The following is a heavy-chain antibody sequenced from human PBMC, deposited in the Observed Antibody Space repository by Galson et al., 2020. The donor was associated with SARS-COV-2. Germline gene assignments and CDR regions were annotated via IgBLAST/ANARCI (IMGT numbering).Heavy chain of an antibody. CDR1: GFTFSDYY. D-gene: IGHD3-22*01. CDR2: ISRSGSTI. Sequence: KIGESLKISCAASGFTFSDYYMSWIRQAPGKGLEWVSYISRSGSTIYYADSVKGRFTISRDNAKNSLYLQMNSLRAEDTAVYYCAREWTYYYDSSGGGAAFDIWGQGTMVTVSS. CDR3: AREWTYYYDSSGGGAAFDI. V-gene: IGHV3-11*01. J-gene: IGHJ3*02.